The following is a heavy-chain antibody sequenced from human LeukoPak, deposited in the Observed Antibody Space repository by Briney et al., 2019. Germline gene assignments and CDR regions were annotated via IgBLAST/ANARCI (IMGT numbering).Heavy chain of an antibody. J-gene: IGHJ4*02. Sequence: GGSLRLSCAASGFTFSSYSMNWVRQAPGKGLEWVSYISSSSSTIYYADSVKGRFTISRDNAKNPLYLQMNSLRAEDTAVYYCARDLGSLGIAAAGNFDYWGQGTLVTVSS. D-gene: IGHD6-13*01. CDR3: ARDLGSLGIAAAGNFDY. CDR2: ISSSSSTI. V-gene: IGHV3-48*04. CDR1: GFTFSSYS.